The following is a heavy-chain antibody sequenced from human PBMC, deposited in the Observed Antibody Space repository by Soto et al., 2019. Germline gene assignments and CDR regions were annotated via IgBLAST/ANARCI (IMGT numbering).Heavy chain of an antibody. J-gene: IGHJ3*02. CDR1: GYTFTSYA. D-gene: IGHD6-13*01. V-gene: IGHV1-3*01. CDR2: INAGNGNT. CDR3: ARDDLIVWQQLGSGSYAFDI. Sequence: ASVKVSCKASGYTFTSYAMHWVRQAPGQRLELMGWINAGNGNTKYSQKFQGRVTITRDTSASTAYMELSSLRSEDTAVYYCARDDLIVWQQLGSGSYAFDIWGQGTMVTVSS.